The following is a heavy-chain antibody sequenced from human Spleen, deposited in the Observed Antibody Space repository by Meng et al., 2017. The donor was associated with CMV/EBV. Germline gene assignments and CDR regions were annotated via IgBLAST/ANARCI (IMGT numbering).Heavy chain of an antibody. CDR2: ISYDGSNK. D-gene: IGHD6-13*01. V-gene: IGHV3-30-3*01. J-gene: IGHJ4*02. Sequence: LSLTCAASGFTFSSYAMHWVRQAPGKGLEWVAVISYDGSNKYYADSVKGRFTISRDNSKNTLYLQMNSLRAEDTAVYYCARAPIAAAGNDYWGQGTLVTVSS. CDR1: GFTFSSYA. CDR3: ARAPIAAAGNDY.